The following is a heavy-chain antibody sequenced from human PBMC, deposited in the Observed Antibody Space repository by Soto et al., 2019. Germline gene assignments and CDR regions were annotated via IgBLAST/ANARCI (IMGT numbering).Heavy chain of an antibody. J-gene: IGHJ6*02. D-gene: IGHD3-10*01. CDR2: IIPIFGTA. V-gene: IGHV1-69*12. CDR1: GGTFSSYA. CDR3: ARLSKDMVRGVIGYYYGMDV. Sequence: QVQLVQSGAEVKKPGSSVKVSCKASGGTFSSYAISWVRQAPGQGLEWMGGIIPIFGTANYAQKFQGRVTITADESTSTAYMELSSLRSEDTAVYYCARLSKDMVRGVIGYYYGMDVWGQGTTVTVSS.